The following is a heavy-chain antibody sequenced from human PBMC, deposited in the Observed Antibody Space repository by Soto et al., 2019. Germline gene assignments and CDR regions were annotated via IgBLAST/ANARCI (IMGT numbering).Heavy chain of an antibody. J-gene: IGHJ6*02. Sequence: GESLKISCKGSGYSFTSYWIGWVRQMPGKGLEWMGIIYPGDSDTRYSPSFQGQVTISADKSINTAYLQWSSLKASDTAMYYCARRMGRSNCGGDCYSRYYGMDVWGQGTTVTVSS. CDR1: GYSFTSYW. CDR3: ARRMGRSNCGGDCYSRYYGMDV. CDR2: IYPGDSDT. V-gene: IGHV5-51*01. D-gene: IGHD2-21*02.